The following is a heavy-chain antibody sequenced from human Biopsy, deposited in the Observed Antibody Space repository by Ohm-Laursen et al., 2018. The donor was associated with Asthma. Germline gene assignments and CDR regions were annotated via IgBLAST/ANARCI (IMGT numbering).Heavy chain of an antibody. D-gene: IGHD5-12*01. V-gene: IGHV3-30*18. Sequence: SLRLSCAASGLSVTTNYMTWVRQAPGKGLEWVAVISYDGNHKFYEDPVKGRFTISRDNSKNTLYLQMNSLRTEDTAVYYCAKRRGYSGHDNDYWGQGTLVIVSS. J-gene: IGHJ4*02. CDR2: ISYDGNHK. CDR1: GLSVTTNY. CDR3: AKRRGYSGHDNDY.